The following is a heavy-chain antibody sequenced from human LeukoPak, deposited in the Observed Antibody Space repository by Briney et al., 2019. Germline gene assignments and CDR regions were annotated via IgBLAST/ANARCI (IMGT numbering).Heavy chain of an antibody. CDR3: ARGSTTINCFGGNCLSGDYSFDN. J-gene: IGHJ4*02. CDR2: ISHTTSSI. Sequence: PGGSLRLSCAASGFIFDNFDMHWVRQAPGKGLEWLSYISHTTSSIYYADSVKGRFIISRDNAKKSLFLQMNSLRVDDTAVYHCARGSTTINCFGGNCLSGDYSFDNWGQGTLVTVSS. CDR1: GFIFDNFD. D-gene: IGHD2-15*01. V-gene: IGHV3-48*03.